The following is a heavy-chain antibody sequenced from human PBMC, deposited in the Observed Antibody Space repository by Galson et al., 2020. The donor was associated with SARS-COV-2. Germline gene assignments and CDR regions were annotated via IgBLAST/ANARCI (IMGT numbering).Heavy chain of an antibody. CDR3: AKLPNPVGYFDY. CDR2: ISGSGGST. V-gene: IGHV3-23*01. Sequence: GESLKISCAASGFTFSSYAMSWVRQAPGKGLEWVSAISGSGGSTYYADSVKGRFTISRDNSKNTLYLQMNSLRAEDTAVYYCAKLPNPVGYFDYWGQGTLVTVSS. J-gene: IGHJ4*02. CDR1: GFTFSSYA.